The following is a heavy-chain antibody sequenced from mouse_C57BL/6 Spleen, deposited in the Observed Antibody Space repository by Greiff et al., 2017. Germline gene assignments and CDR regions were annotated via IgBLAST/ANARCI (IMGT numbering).Heavy chain of an antibody. CDR1: GYTFTSYD. V-gene: IGHV1-85*01. J-gene: IGHJ1*03. D-gene: IGHD2-1*01. Sequence: QVQLQQSGPELVKPGASVKLSCKASGYTFTSYDINWVKQRPGQGLEWIGWIYPRDGSTKYNEKFKGKATLTVDTSSSTAYMELHSLPSEDSAVXFGARAPVYCASYVRYFDVWGTGTTVTVSS. CDR2: IYPRDGST. CDR3: ARAPVYCASYVRYFDV.